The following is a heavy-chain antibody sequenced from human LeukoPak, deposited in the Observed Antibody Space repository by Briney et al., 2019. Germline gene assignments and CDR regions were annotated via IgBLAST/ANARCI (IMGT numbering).Heavy chain of an antibody. V-gene: IGHV4-39*07. Sequence: SETLSLTCTVSGGSISSSSYYWGWIRQPPGKGLEWIGSIYYSGSTYYNPSLKSRVTISVDTSKNQFSLKLSSVTAADTAVYYCAKAAPLSYCGGDCYSDAFDIWGQGTMVTVSS. CDR1: GGSISSSSYY. CDR2: IYYSGST. CDR3: AKAAPLSYCGGDCYSDAFDI. D-gene: IGHD2-21*02. J-gene: IGHJ3*02.